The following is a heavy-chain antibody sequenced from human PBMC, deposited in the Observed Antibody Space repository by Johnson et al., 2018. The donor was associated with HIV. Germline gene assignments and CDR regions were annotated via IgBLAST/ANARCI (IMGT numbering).Heavy chain of an antibody. CDR1: GFTFSSYA. D-gene: IGHD2-21*02. J-gene: IGHJ3*02. Sequence: QVQLVESGGGVVRPGGSLRLSCAASGFTFSSYAMNWVRQAPGKGLEWVAVISSDGNNKFYSDSVKGRFTVSRDNSKNTLSLQMNSLRAEDTAVYYCAKSLAYCGGDCYSPDAFDIWGQGTMVTVSS. CDR2: ISSDGNNK. CDR3: AKSLAYCGGDCYSPDAFDI. V-gene: IGHV3-30*04.